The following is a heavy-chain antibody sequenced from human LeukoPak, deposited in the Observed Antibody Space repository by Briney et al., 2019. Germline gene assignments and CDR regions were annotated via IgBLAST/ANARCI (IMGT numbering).Heavy chain of an antibody. CDR3: ARGTALQDY. D-gene: IGHD2/OR15-2a*01. V-gene: IGHV3-74*01. CDR2: INPDARTT. Sequence: GGSLRLSCAASGFAFSSYWMHWVRRPPGKGLVWVSHINPDARTTTYADSVKGRFTISRDNAQNTLYLQMNSLRAEDTAVYYCARGTALQDYWGQGTLVTVTS. CDR1: GFAFSSYW. J-gene: IGHJ4*02.